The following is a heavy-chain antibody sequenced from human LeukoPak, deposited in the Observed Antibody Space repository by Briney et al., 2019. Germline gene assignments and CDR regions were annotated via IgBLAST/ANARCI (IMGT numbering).Heavy chain of an antibody. CDR2: ISAYNGNT. J-gene: IGHJ3*02. D-gene: IGHD3-10*01. V-gene: IGHV1-18*01. CDR1: GYTFTSYG. Sequence: ASVKVSCKASGYTFTSYGISWVRQAPGQGLEWMGWISAYNGNTNYAQKLQGRVTMTTDTSTSTAYMELRSLRSDDTAVYYCAMTYYYGSGSPNLDAFDIWGQGTMVTVSS. CDR3: AMTYYYGSGSPNLDAFDI.